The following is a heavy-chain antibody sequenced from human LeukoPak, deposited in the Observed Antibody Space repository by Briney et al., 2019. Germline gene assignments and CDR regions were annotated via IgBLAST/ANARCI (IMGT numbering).Heavy chain of an antibody. CDR2: TSSGGST. D-gene: IGHD1-26*01. J-gene: IGHJ4*02. V-gene: IGHV3-23*01. CDR3: AKGGAVVGAWRHYFDY. Sequence: PGGSLKLSCAASGFTFSSYAMSWVCQAPGKGLEWVSATSSGGSTYYADSVKGRFTISRDNSRNTLYLQMNSLRAEDTAVYYCAKGGAVVGAWRHYFDYWGQGTLVTVSS. CDR1: GFTFSSYA.